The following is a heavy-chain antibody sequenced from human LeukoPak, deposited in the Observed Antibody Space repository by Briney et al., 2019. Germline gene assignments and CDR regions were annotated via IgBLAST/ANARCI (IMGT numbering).Heavy chain of an antibody. V-gene: IGHV3-74*01. CDR1: GFTFSSYW. CDR2: INSDGSST. Sequence: GGSLRLSCAASGFTFSSYWMHWVRQAPGKGLVWVSRINSDGSSTSHADSVKGRFTISRDNAKNTLYLQMNNLRAEDTAVYYCATTPAKVGATRYWGRGTLVTVSS. J-gene: IGHJ4*02. D-gene: IGHD1-26*01. CDR3: ATTPAKVGATRY.